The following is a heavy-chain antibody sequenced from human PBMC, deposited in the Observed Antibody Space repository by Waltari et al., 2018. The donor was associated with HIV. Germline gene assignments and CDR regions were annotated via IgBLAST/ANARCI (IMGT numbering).Heavy chain of an antibody. D-gene: IGHD6-19*01. J-gene: IGHJ4*02. Sequence: QVQLVQSGAEVKRPGASVKVSCKASGFTFIDYYIPWVRQATGQGLEWMGWINPKKGGTNYAQKFQGRVTMTRDTSISTAYMELNRLTSDDTAVYYCASGEGGGWYSLGYWGQGTLVTVSS. CDR1: GFTFIDYY. CDR2: INPKKGGT. CDR3: ASGEGGGWYSLGY. V-gene: IGHV1-2*02.